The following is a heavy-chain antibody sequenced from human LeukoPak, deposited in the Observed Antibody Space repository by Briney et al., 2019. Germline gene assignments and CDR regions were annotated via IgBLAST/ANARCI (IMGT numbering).Heavy chain of an antibody. CDR1: GFTFSSYG. CDR3: ARDLYSSGWPDY. V-gene: IGHV3-33*01. D-gene: IGHD6-19*01. J-gene: IGHJ4*02. CDR2: IWYDGSNK. Sequence: GGSLRLSCAASGFTFSSYGMHWVRQAPGKGLEWVAVIWYDGSNKYYADSVKGRFTISRDNSKNTLYLQMNSLRAEDTAVYYCARDLYSSGWPDYWGQGTLVTVSS.